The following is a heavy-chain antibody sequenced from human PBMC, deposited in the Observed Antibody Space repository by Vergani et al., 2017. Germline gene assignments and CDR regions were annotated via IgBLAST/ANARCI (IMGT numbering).Heavy chain of an antibody. D-gene: IGHD3-3*01. V-gene: IGHV1-8*01. J-gene: IGHJ6*02. CDR1: GYTFTSYD. CDR3: ARESFWSGHGDYYCYYGMDV. Sequence: QVQLVQSGAEVKKPGASVKVSCKASGYTFTSYDINWVRQATGQGLEWMGWMNPNSGNTGYAQKFQGRVTMTRNTSISTAYMELSSLRSEDTAVYYCARESFWSGHGDYYCYYGMDVWGQGTTVTVSS. CDR2: MNPNSGNT.